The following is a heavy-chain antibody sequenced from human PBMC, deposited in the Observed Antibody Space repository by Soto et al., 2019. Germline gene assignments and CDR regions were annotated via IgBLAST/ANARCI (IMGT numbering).Heavy chain of an antibody. CDR2: INHSGST. V-gene: IGHV4-34*01. D-gene: IGHD6-19*01. Sequence: PSETLSLTCAVYGGSFSGYYWSWIRQPPGKGLEWIGEINHSGSTNYNPSLKSRVTISVDTSKNQFSLKLSSVTAADTAVYYCARSFIAVAVKGWFDPWGQGTLVTVSS. J-gene: IGHJ5*02. CDR1: GGSFSGYY. CDR3: ARSFIAVAVKGWFDP.